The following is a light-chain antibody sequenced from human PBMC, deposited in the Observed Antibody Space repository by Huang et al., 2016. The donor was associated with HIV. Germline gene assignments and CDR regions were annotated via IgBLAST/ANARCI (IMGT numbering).Light chain of an antibody. CDR1: PSVSSN. Sequence: EIVMTQSPATLSVSPGERATLSCRASPSVSSNLAWYQLKPGQAPRLPIYGSSTRAIGIPARVSASGSGTEVTLSISSLQSEDFALYYCQQYSNWPTFGPGTKVDIK. CDR2: GSS. CDR3: QQYSNWPT. V-gene: IGKV3-15*01. J-gene: IGKJ3*01.